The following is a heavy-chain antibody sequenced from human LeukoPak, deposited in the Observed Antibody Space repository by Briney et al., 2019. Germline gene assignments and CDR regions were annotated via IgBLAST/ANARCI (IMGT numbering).Heavy chain of an antibody. Sequence: SETLSLTCTVSGGSISSYYWSWIRQPPGKGLEWIGYIYYSGSTNYNPSLKSRVTISVDTSKNQFSLKLSSVTATDTAVYYCARHTYSGSYLRLDPWGQGTLVTVSS. V-gene: IGHV4-59*08. J-gene: IGHJ5*02. CDR3: ARHTYSGSYLRLDP. CDR1: GGSISSYY. D-gene: IGHD1-26*01. CDR2: IYYSGST.